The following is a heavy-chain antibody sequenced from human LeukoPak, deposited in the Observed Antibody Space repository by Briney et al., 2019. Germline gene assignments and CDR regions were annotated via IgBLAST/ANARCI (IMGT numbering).Heavy chain of an antibody. V-gene: IGHV4-4*07. CDR2: IYSSGNT. D-gene: IGHD2-2*01. CDR1: GGSISSYY. J-gene: IGHJ5*02. Sequence: SETLSLTCTVSGGSISSYYWSWIRQPAGKGLEWIGRIYSSGNTNYNPSLKSRVTLSVNTSKNQFSLKLSSVTAADTAVYYCARDGRQVPFDPWGQGTLVTVSS. CDR3: ARDGRQVPFDP.